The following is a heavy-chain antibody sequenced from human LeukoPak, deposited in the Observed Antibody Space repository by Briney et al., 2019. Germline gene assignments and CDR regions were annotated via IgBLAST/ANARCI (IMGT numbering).Heavy chain of an antibody. J-gene: IGHJ6*02. CDR3: AHMVWEYVGGLDV. CDR1: GFTFSSYS. Sequence: PGGSLRLSCAASGFTFSSYSMNWVRQAPGKGLEWVSGIYTNGRDTRYADSVKGRFTISRDNSKNTLYLQMHSLRVEDTAVYYCAHMVWEYVGGLDVWGRGTTVTVSS. CDR2: IYTNGRDT. D-gene: IGHD3-10*02. V-gene: IGHV3-23*05.